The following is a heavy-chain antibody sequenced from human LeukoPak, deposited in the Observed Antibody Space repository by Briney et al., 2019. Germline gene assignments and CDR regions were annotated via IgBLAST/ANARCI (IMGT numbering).Heavy chain of an antibody. V-gene: IGHV3-48*02. CDR3: ARVRPNFDNYAMDV. CDR2: ISSSSSTI. Sequence: GGSLRLSCAASGFRFSGYSMNWGRQAPGMGLHWVSYISSSSSTIYYADSVKGRFTISRDNAKNSLYLQMNSLRDEDTAVYFCARVRPNFDNYAMDVWGQGTTVTVSS. CDR1: GFRFSGYS. D-gene: IGHD3-9*01. J-gene: IGHJ6*02.